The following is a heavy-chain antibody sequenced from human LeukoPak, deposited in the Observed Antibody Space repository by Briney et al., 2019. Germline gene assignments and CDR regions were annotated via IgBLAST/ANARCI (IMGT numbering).Heavy chain of an antibody. CDR1: GGSISGYY. J-gene: IGHJ4*02. CDR3: ARGAGYSGYAFDY. CDR2: IYHTGSP. D-gene: IGHD5-12*01. Sequence: SETLSLTCSVSGGSISGYYWSWIREPPGKGLEWIGFIYHTGSPDYNPSLKSRVTISVDTSKNQFSLKLSSVTAADTAVYYCARGAGYSGYAFDYWGQGTLVTVSS. V-gene: IGHV4-59*12.